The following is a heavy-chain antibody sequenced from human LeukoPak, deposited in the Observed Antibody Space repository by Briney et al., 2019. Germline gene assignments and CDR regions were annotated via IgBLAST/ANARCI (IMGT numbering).Heavy chain of an antibody. D-gene: IGHD1-26*01. CDR1: GFTFSSYS. CDR2: ISSSSSTI. V-gene: IGHV3-48*01. CDR3: ARESGSYSQYFDY. J-gene: IGHJ4*02. Sequence: GGSLRLSCAASGFTFSSYSMNWVRQAPGKGLEWVSYISSSSSTIYYADSVKGRFTISRDNSKNTLYLQMNSLRAEDTAVYYCARESGSYSQYFDYWGQGTLVTVSS.